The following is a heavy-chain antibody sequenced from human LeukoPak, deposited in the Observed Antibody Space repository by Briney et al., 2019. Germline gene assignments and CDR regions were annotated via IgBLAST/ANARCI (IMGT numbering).Heavy chain of an antibody. Sequence: GGSLRLSCAASRFTFSNYGVNWVRQAPGKGLEWVSHITASGTAMFYADSVKGRFTISRDNAKYSLYLQMNSLRDEDTAVYYCASSGSYRFDYWGQGTLVTVSS. CDR2: ITASGTAM. CDR1: RFTFSNYG. J-gene: IGHJ4*02. CDR3: ASSGSYRFDY. V-gene: IGHV3-48*02. D-gene: IGHD1-26*01.